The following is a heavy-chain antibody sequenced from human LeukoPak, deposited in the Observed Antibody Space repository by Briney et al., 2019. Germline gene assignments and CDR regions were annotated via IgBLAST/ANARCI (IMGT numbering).Heavy chain of an antibody. CDR2: IIPIFGTA. CDR1: GGTFSSYA. D-gene: IGHD3-22*01. J-gene: IGHJ4*02. Sequence: SVKVSCKASGGTFSSYAISWVRQAPGQGLEWMGRIIPIFGTANYAQKFQGRVTITTDESTGTAYMELSSLRSEDTAVYYCARSNYYDSSGYYRPFADWGQGTLVTVSS. V-gene: IGHV1-69*05. CDR3: ARSNYYDSSGYYRPFAD.